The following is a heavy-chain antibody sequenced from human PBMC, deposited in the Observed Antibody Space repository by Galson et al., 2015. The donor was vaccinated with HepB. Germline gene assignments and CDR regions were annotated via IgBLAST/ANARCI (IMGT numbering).Heavy chain of an antibody. J-gene: IGHJ4*02. CDR2: IYYSGST. CDR3: ARGGPWDYDRVGSFDY. V-gene: IGHV4-30-4*01. D-gene: IGHD3-22*01. Sequence: TLSLTCTVSGGSISSGDYYWRWIRQPPGKGLEWIGYIYYSGSTYYNPSLKSRVTISVATSKNQFSLKLSSVTAADTAVYYCARGGPWDYDRVGSFDYWGQGTLVTVSS. CDR1: GGSISSGDYY.